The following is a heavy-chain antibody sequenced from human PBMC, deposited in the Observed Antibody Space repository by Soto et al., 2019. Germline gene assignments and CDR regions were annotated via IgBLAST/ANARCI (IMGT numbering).Heavy chain of an antibody. CDR3: VQAQNWDAGDVSFDS. J-gene: IGHJ4*02. D-gene: IGHD1-1*01. CDR2: ISDSGSTI. CDR1: GFTFSDYY. V-gene: IGHV3-11*01. Sequence: QMQLVQSGGGLVKPGGSLTLSCKASGFTFSDYYMIWVRQTPGKGLEWLSYISDSGSTIYYADSVRARFTIFRENAANSVYLQLDGLTDGDTAFYYCVQAQNWDAGDVSFDSWGQGTRVTVSS.